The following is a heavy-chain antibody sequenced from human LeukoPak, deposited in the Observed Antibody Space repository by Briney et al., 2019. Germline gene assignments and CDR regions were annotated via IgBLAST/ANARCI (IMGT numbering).Heavy chain of an antibody. CDR3: AKLGDFDY. CDR1: GLTFSVYT. Sequence: GGSLRLSCAASGLTFSVYTMSWVRQAPGKGLEWVSAISGNGGSAYYADSVKGRFTISRDNSKTTLYLQMNSLTAEDTAVYYCAKLGDFDYWGQGILVTVPS. J-gene: IGHJ4*02. V-gene: IGHV3-23*01. D-gene: IGHD3-16*01. CDR2: ISGNGGSA.